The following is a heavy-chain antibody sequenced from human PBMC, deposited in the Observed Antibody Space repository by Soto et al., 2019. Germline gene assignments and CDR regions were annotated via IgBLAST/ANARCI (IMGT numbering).Heavy chain of an antibody. Sequence: GGSLRLSCAASGFIFSNYGMHWVRHAPGKGLEWVAVTWYDGSNKYYADSVKGRFTISRDNSKNTLYLQMNSLRAEDTAVYYCTRERHGGHTLDASDIWGQGTMVTVSS. CDR1: GFIFSNYG. CDR2: TWYDGSNK. J-gene: IGHJ3*02. CDR3: TRERHGGHTLDASDI. V-gene: IGHV3-33*01. D-gene: IGHD2-15*01.